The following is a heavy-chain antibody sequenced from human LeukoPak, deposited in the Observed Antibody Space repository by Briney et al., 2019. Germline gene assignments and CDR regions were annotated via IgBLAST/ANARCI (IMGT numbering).Heavy chain of an antibody. CDR1: GYSFSNYH. Sequence: ASVKLSCKTSGYSFSNYHVHWVRQAPGQGLEWVGIMAPRDDGATYAQKFQGRVTMTRDTSTSTLYMDLSGLRPEDTAVYYCAREVRTGIGATDYWGQGTLVTVSS. CDR3: AREVRTGIGATDY. V-gene: IGHV1-46*01. J-gene: IGHJ4*02. D-gene: IGHD1-26*01. CDR2: MAPRDDGA.